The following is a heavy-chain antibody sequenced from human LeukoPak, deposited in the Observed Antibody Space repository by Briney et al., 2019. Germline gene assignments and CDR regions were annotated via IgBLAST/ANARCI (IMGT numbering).Heavy chain of an antibody. CDR1: GFTFSSYS. Sequence: KPGGSLRLFCAASGFTFSSYSMKWVRHAPGKGLECVSFIGSSISYISYADSVKGRFTISRDNAKNSLYLQMNSLRAEDTAVYYCAREGYYSGMDVWGQGTTVTVSS. CDR2: IGSSISYI. J-gene: IGHJ6*01. CDR3: AREGYYSGMDV. V-gene: IGHV3-21*01.